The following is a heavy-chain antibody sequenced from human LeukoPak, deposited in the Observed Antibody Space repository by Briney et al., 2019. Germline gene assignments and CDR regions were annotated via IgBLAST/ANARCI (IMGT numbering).Heavy chain of an antibody. D-gene: IGHD3-22*01. CDR1: GFTFSSYG. V-gene: IGHV3-23*01. CDR2: ITGGGDST. Sequence: GGSLRLSCAAAGFTFSSYGMNWVRQAPGKGLFWVSAITGGGDSTYYSDSVKDRFAISRDNSKNTLFLQMNSLRAEDTALYYCAKVISSGYYYDSWGQGTLVTVSA. CDR3: AKVISSGYYYDS. J-gene: IGHJ4*02.